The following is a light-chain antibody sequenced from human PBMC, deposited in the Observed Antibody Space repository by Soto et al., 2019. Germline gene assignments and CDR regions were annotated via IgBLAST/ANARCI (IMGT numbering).Light chain of an antibody. V-gene: IGKV3-15*01. Sequence: EIGMTQSPATLSLSPGERATLSCRASESVSSNLAWYHQKPGQAPRLLIYGASTRGTSIPARFSGSGSGTEFTLTISSLQSEDFALYYCQQYNNWLTFGGGTKVEIK. CDR1: ESVSSN. CDR3: QQYNNWLT. J-gene: IGKJ4*01. CDR2: GAS.